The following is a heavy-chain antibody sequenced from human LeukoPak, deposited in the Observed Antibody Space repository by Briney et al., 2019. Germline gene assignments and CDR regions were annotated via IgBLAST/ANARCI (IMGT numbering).Heavy chain of an antibody. Sequence: SVKVSCKASGGTFSSYAISWVRQAPGQGLEWMGGIIPIFGTANYAQKFQGRVTITADESTSTAYMELSSLRSEDTAVYYCAGSYYDFWSGQLAYYYYYGMDVWGQGTTVTVSS. CDR2: IIPIFGTA. V-gene: IGHV1-69*01. CDR3: AGSYYDFWSGQLAYYYYYGMDV. J-gene: IGHJ6*02. D-gene: IGHD3-3*01. CDR1: GGTFSSYA.